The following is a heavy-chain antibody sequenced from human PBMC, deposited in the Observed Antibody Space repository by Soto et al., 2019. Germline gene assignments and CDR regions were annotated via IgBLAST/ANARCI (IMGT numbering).Heavy chain of an antibody. V-gene: IGHV4-31*03. Sequence: SETLSLTFTVSGGSISSGGYYWSWIRQHPGKGLEWIGYIYYSGSTYYNPSLKSRVTISVDTSKNQFSLKLSSVTAADTAVYYCARGYYDSSGYFSGGEPFDTWVQGTMVT. D-gene: IGHD3-22*01. CDR1: GGSISSGGYY. CDR2: IYYSGST. CDR3: ARGYYDSSGYFSGGEPFDT. J-gene: IGHJ3*02.